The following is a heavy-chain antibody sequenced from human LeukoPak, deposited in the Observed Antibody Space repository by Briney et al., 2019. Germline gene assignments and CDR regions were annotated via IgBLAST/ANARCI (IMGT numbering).Heavy chain of an antibody. CDR1: GFTFSSYG. V-gene: IGHV3-30*02. CDR2: IRDDRSTK. Sequence: PGGSLRLSCVASGFTFSSYGMHWVRQAPGKGLEWVAFIRDDRSTKYADSVKGRFTISRDNSKNMLFLQLNSVTTEDTALYYCAKDQPDYGSGNYEDSWGQGTLVTVSS. J-gene: IGHJ4*02. CDR3: AKDQPDYGSGNYEDS. D-gene: IGHD3-10*01.